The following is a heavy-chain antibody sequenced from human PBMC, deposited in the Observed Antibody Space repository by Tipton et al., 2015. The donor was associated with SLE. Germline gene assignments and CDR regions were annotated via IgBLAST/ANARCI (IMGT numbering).Heavy chain of an antibody. V-gene: IGHV3-48*03. CDR3: AKTPGEWNYYYMDV. CDR2: ISSSGSTI. D-gene: IGHD3-10*01. J-gene: IGHJ6*03. Sequence: SLRLSCAASGFTFSNYEMSWVRQAPGKGLEWLSYISSSGSTIYYADSVKGRFTISRDNSKNTLYLQMNSLRAEDTAVYYCAKTPGEWNYYYMDVWGKGTTVTVSS. CDR1: GFTFSNYE.